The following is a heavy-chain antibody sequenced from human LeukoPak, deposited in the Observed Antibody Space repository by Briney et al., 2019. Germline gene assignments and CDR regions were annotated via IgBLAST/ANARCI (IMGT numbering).Heavy chain of an antibody. CDR1: GGSISSYY. CDR2: IYYSGST. CDR3: ARVYYSNSYDYWYFDL. V-gene: IGHV4-59*01. D-gene: IGHD6-13*01. Sequence: SETLSLTCTVSGGSISSYYWTWIRQPPGKGLEWIGYIYYSGSTNYNPSLKSRVTISVDTSKNQFSLKLSSVTAADTAVYYCARVYYSNSYDYWYFDLWGRGTLVTVSS. J-gene: IGHJ2*01.